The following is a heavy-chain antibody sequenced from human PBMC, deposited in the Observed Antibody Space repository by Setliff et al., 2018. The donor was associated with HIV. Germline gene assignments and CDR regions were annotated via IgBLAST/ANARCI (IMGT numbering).Heavy chain of an antibody. J-gene: IGHJ4*02. V-gene: IGHV3-21*04. CDR2: ISSSGSYI. CDR3: TTGEILPHFPY. D-gene: IGHD3-10*01. Sequence: GGSLRLSCATSGFTFIDYALNWVRQAPGGGLEWVSSISSSGSYIYYAASVRGRFTISRDNTRKSVYLEMNGLRAEDTAVYYCTTGEILPHFPYWGQGTLVTVSS. CDR1: GFTFIDYA.